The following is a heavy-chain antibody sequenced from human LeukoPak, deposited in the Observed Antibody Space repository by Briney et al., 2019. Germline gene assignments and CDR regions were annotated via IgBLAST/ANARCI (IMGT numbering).Heavy chain of an antibody. J-gene: IGHJ4*02. Sequence: ASVKVSCKASGGTFSSYAISWVRQAPGQGLEWMGGIIPIFGTANYAQRFQGRVTITADESTSTAYMELSSLRSEDTAVYYCARDADRRDGYSWWSREKEVTSYYFDYWGQGTLVTVSS. CDR3: ARDADRRDGYSWWSREKEVTSYYFDY. D-gene: IGHD5-24*01. CDR2: IIPIFGTA. V-gene: IGHV1-69*13. CDR1: GGTFSSYA.